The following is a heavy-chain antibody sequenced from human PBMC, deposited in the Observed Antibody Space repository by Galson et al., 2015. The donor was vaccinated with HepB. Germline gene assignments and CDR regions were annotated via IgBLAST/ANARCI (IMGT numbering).Heavy chain of an antibody. CDR2: ISGSGGST. CDR1: GFTFSSYA. CDR3: ARDSSGSQHWGYFDY. D-gene: IGHD1-26*01. J-gene: IGHJ4*02. Sequence: SLRLSCAASGFTFSSYAMSWVRQAPGKGLEWVSAISGSGGSTYYADSVKGRFTISRDNSKNTLYLQMNSLRAEDTAVYYCARDSSGSQHWGYFDYWGQGTLVTVSS. V-gene: IGHV3-23*01.